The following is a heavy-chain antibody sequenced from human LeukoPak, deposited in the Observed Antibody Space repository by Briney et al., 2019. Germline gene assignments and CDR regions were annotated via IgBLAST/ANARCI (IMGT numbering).Heavy chain of an antibody. CDR3: AKDRRYCTNGVCYGPFDY. V-gene: IGHV3-23*01. CDR2: IRGSGGST. CDR1: GFTFSSYA. Sequence: PGGSLRLSCAASGFTFSSYAMSWVRQAPGKGLEWVSAIRGSGGSTYYADSVKGRFTISRDNSKNTLYLQMNSLRAEDTAVYYCAKDRRYCTNGVCYGPFDYWGQGTLVTVSS. J-gene: IGHJ4*02. D-gene: IGHD2-8*01.